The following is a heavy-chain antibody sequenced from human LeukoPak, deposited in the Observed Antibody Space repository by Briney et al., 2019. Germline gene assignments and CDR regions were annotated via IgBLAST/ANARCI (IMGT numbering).Heavy chain of an antibody. CDR2: ISGSGGST. J-gene: IGHJ4*02. V-gene: IGHV3-23*01. CDR1: GFTFSSYA. D-gene: IGHD6-19*01. CDR3: AKDLIPGIAVAGMYYFDY. Sequence: PGGSLRLSCAASGFTFSSYAMSWVRQAPGKGLEWVSAISGSGGSTYYADSVKGRFTISRDNSKNTLYLQMNSLRAEDTAVYYCAKDLIPGIAVAGMYYFDYWGQGTLVTVSS.